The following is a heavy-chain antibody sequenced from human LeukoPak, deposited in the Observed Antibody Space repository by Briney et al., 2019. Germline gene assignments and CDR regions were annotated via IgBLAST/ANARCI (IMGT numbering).Heavy chain of an antibody. CDR2: IHYTGKN. J-gene: IGHJ4*02. Sequence: SETLSLTCGVSGASITSYYWNWIRQFPGKGLEWIGYIHYTGKNWYNPSLKSRVTISVDTSKKQFSLKLSSVIAADTAVYYCARVPIAVAGNPDYWGQGTLVTVSS. CDR3: ARVPIAVAGNPDY. V-gene: IGHV4-59*01. CDR1: GASITSYY. D-gene: IGHD6-13*01.